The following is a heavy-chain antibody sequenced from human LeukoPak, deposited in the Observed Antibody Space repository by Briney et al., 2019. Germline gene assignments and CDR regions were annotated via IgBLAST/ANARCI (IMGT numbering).Heavy chain of an antibody. V-gene: IGHV1-2*02. CDR1: GYTLSDYY. CDR2: INPNSGDT. Sequence: GASVKVSCKASGYTLSDYYMHWVRQAPGQGLEWMGWINPNSGDTKYAQNLQGRVTLTSDTSINPAYMELTRLRSDDTAVYFCARVVSGGVIWAYWGQGTLVTVSS. CDR3: ARVVSGGVIWAY. J-gene: IGHJ4*02. D-gene: IGHD3-16*01.